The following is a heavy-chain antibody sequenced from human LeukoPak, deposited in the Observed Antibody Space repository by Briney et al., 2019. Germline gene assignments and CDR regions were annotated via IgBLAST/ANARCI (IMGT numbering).Heavy chain of an antibody. CDR1: GFTFSSYG. V-gene: IGHV3-30*02. D-gene: IGHD5-12*01. J-gene: IGHJ5*02. CDR3: AKDSLSSWYDVIPYSGYVLNWFDP. CDR2: IRYDGSNK. Sequence: GGSLRLSCAASGFTFSSYGMHWVRQAPGKGLEWVAFIRYDGSNKYYADSVKGRFTISRDNSKNTLCLQMNSLRAEDTAVYYCAKDSLSSWYDVIPYSGYVLNWFDPWGQGTLVTVSS.